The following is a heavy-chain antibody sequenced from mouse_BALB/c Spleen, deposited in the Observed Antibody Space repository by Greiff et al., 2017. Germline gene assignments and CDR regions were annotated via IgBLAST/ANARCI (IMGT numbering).Heavy chain of an antibody. CDR2: ISSGSSTI. CDR1: GFTFSSFG. D-gene: IGHD3-1*01. J-gene: IGHJ4*01. Sequence: EVQRVESGGGLVQPGGSRKLSCAASGFTFSSFGMHWVRQAPEKGLEWVAYISSGSSTIYYADTVKGRFTISRDNPKNTLFLQMTSLRSEDTAMYYCARSGEDYYYAMDYWGQGTSVTVSS. V-gene: IGHV5-17*02. CDR3: ARSGEDYYYAMDY.